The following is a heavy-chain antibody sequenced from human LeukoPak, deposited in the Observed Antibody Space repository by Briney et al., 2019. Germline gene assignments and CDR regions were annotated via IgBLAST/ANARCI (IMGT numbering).Heavy chain of an antibody. CDR2: INHSGST. CDR1: GGSFSGYY. V-gene: IGHV4-34*01. CDR3: ARGLRFGEYYFDY. J-gene: IGHJ4*02. D-gene: IGHD3-10*01. Sequence: PSETLSLTCAVYGGSFSGYYWSWIRQPPGKGLEWIGEINHSGSTNYNPSLKSRVTISVDTSKSQFSLKLSSVTAADTAVYYCARGLRFGEYYFDYWGQGTLVTVSS.